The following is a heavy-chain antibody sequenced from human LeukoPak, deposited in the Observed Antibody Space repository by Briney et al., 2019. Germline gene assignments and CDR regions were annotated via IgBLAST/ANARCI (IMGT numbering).Heavy chain of an antibody. CDR1: GFTFSSYG. Sequence: GGSLRLSCAASGFTFSSYGMHWVRQAPGKGLEWVAFIRNDGSNKYYADSVKGRFTISRDNSKNTLYLQMNSLRDEDTAVYYCAREKGRGVISPYFDYWGHGVLVTVSP. CDR2: IRNDGSNK. J-gene: IGHJ4*01. V-gene: IGHV3-30*02. D-gene: IGHD3-10*01. CDR3: AREKGRGVISPYFDY.